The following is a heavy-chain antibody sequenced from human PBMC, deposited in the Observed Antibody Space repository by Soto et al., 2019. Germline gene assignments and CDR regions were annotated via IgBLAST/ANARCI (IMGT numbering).Heavy chain of an antibody. D-gene: IGHD3-22*01. CDR1: GGSISSYY. V-gene: IGHV4-59*01. J-gene: IGHJ5*02. Sequence: SETLSLTCTVSGGSISSYYWSWIRQPPGKGLEWIGYIYYSGSTNYNPSLKSRVTISVDTSKNQFSLKLSSVTAADTAVYYCARSSGYYYNWFDPWGRGTLVTVSS. CDR3: ARSSGYYYNWFDP. CDR2: IYYSGST.